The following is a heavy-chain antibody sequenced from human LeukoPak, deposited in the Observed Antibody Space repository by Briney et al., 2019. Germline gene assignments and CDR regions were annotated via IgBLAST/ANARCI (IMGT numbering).Heavy chain of an antibody. CDR1: GYSFTSYW. CDR3: ARLKVVGATLPYYYMDV. Sequence: GESLKISCKGSGYSFTSYWIGWVRQMPGKGLEWMGIIYPGDSDTRYSPSFQGQVTISADKSISTAYLQWSSLKASDTAMYYCARLKVVGATLPYYYMDVWGKGTTVTISS. CDR2: IYPGDSDT. D-gene: IGHD1-26*01. V-gene: IGHV5-51*01. J-gene: IGHJ6*03.